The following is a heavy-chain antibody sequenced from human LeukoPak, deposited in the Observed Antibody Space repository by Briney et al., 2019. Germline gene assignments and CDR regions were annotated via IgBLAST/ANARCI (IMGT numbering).Heavy chain of an antibody. D-gene: IGHD6-13*01. CDR2: ITGSSSSI. J-gene: IGHJ4*02. V-gene: IGHV3-48*01. CDR1: RFSFSRYN. CDR3: ATAGTPDY. Sequence: PGGSLRLSCAASRFSFSRYNMNWVRQAPGKGLEWVAYITGSSSSIYYADSVKGRFTISRDNAKNSLYLQMNSLRAEDTAVYYCATAGTPDYWGQGTLVTVSS.